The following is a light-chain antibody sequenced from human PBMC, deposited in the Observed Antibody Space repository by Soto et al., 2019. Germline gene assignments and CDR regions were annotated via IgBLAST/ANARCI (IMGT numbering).Light chain of an antibody. J-gene: IGKJ1*01. Sequence: EIVMTQSPATLSVSPGDTATLSCRASESVSHCLAWYQQRPGQPPRPLIYHASIRATGIPARISGSGSGTEFALSISSLQSDDFAVYYCQEYDNRPPGTFGQGTRVEIK. CDR3: QEYDNRPPGT. CDR2: HAS. V-gene: IGKV3-15*01. CDR1: ESVSHC.